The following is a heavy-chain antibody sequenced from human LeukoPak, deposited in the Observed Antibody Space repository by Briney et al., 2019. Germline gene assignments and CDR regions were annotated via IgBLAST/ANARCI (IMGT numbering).Heavy chain of an antibody. CDR3: AKKYNTGLDP. Sequence: PGGSLRLSCAASGFSFDDYGMNWVRQAPGKGLEWVSGINWNGGSTGYADSVKGRFTISRDNAKNSLYLQMNSLRAEDTAVYYCAKKYNTGLDPWGQGTLVTVSS. CDR2: INWNGGST. V-gene: IGHV3-20*04. J-gene: IGHJ5*02. D-gene: IGHD1-14*01. CDR1: GFSFDDYG.